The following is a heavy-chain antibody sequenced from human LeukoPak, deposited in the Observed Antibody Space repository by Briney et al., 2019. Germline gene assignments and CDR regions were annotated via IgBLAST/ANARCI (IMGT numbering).Heavy chain of an antibody. CDR1: GYSFTSYW. CDR3: ARIPGCCSSTSCYSYYYYGMDV. Sequence: GESLKISCKGSGYSFTSYWIGWVRQMPGKGLEWMGIIYPGDSDTRYSPSFQGQVTISADKSISTAYLQWSSLKASDTAMYYCARIPGCCSSTSCYSYYYYGMDVWGQGTTVTVSS. D-gene: IGHD2-2*01. J-gene: IGHJ6*02. V-gene: IGHV5-51*01. CDR2: IYPGDSDT.